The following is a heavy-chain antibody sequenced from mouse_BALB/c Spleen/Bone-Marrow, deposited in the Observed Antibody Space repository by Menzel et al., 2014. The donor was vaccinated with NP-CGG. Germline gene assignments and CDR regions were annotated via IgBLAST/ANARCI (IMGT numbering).Heavy chain of an antibody. V-gene: IGHV8-12*01. CDR3: ARRGVFYDYDWFAY. Sequence: QVTLKVCGPGILQPSQTLSLSCSFSGFSLSTSGMGVSWFRQPSGKGLEWLVHIYWDDVKRYNPSLKSRITISKDTSRNQVFLKITNVDTADTATYYCARRGVFYDYDWFAYWGQGTLVTISA. D-gene: IGHD2-4*01. CDR2: IYWDDVK. J-gene: IGHJ3*01. CDR1: GFSLSTSGMG.